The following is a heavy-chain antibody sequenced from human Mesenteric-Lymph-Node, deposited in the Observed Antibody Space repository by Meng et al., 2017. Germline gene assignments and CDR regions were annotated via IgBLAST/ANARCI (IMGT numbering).Heavy chain of an antibody. CDR3: AREERYSSGWYVY. J-gene: IGHJ4*02. CDR1: GDSVSRNCAA. CDR2: TYYKSKWYN. V-gene: IGHV6-1*01. D-gene: IGHD6-19*01. Sequence: HVTLPRTAPGLANPSPTLSLTCAITGDSVSRNCAAWNWIRQSPSKSLKWLGRTYYKSKWYNDYAVSVKSRITYNPDTSKNQFSLQLNTVTPEDRAVYYCAREERYSSGWYVYWGQGTLVTVSS.